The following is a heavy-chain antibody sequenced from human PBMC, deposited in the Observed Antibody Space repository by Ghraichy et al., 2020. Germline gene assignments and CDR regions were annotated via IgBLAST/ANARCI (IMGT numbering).Heavy chain of an antibody. CDR3: ARAGRYGDYVAPSYFDL. CDR1: GFTFSSYG. CDR2: ISYDGSNK. V-gene: IGHV3-30*19. Sequence: GGSLRLSCAASGFTFSSYGMHWVRQAPGKGLEWVAVISYDGSNKYYADSVKGRFTISRDNSKNTLYLQMNSLRAEDTAMFYCARAGRYGDYVAPSYFDLWGRGTLVTVSS. J-gene: IGHJ2*01. D-gene: IGHD4-17*01.